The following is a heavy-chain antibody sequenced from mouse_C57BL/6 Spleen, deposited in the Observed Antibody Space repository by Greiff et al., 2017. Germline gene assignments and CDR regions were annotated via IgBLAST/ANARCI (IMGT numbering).Heavy chain of an antibody. CDR1: GYTFTDYE. CDR2: IDPETGGT. Sequence: QVHVKQSGAELVRPGASVTLSCKASGYTFTDYEMHWVKQTPVHGLEWIGAIDPETGGTAYNQKFKGKAILTADKSSSTAYMELRSLTSEDSAVYYCTRLTAVVPFDYWGQGTTLTVSS. J-gene: IGHJ2*01. D-gene: IGHD1-1*01. V-gene: IGHV1-15*01. CDR3: TRLTAVVPFDY.